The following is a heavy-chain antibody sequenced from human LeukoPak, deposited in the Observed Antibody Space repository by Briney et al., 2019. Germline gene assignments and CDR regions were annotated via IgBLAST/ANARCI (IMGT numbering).Heavy chain of an antibody. CDR2: VYYSGNT. D-gene: IGHD5-24*01. CDR1: GVSISNYY. V-gene: IGHV4-59*08. CDR3: ASCRDGYNLAFDI. Sequence: SETLSLTCSVSGVSISNYYWTWIRQPPGKGLEWVGYVYYSGNTNYNPSLKSRVTISVDTSKNQFSLKLSSVTAADTAVYYCASCRDGYNLAFDIWGQGTMVTVSS. J-gene: IGHJ3*02.